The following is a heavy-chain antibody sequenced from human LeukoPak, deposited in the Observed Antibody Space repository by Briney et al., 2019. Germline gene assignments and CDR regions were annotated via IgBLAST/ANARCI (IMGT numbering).Heavy chain of an antibody. CDR3: ARELLGYCSSTSCPGARNDAFDI. CDR2: ISGSGGST. D-gene: IGHD2-2*01. V-gene: IGHV3-23*01. CDR1: GFTFSSYA. J-gene: IGHJ3*02. Sequence: GGSLRLSCAASGFTFSSYAMSWVRQAPGKGLEWVSAISGSGGSTYYADSVKGRFTISRDNSKNTLYLQMNSLRAEDTAVYYCARELLGYCSSTSCPGARNDAFDIWGQGTMVTVSS.